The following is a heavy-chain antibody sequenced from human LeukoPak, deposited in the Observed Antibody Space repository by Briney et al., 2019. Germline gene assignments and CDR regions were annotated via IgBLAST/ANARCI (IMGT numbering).Heavy chain of an antibody. CDR1: GFTFSSYW. V-gene: IGHV3-30*03. J-gene: IGHJ6*02. CDR3: ARDHCSSTSCYKGRLDV. CDR2: ISYDGSNK. D-gene: IGHD2-2*02. Sequence: PGGSLRLSCAASGFTFSSYWMSWVRQAPGKGLEWVAVISYDGSNKYYADSVKGRFTISRDNSKNTLYLQMNSLRAEDTAVYYCARDHCSSTSCYKGRLDVWGQGTTVTVSS.